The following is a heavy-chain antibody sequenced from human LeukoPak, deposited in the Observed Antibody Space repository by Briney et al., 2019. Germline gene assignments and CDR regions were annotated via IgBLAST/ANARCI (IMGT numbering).Heavy chain of an antibody. CDR3: AQGAIAVAGYHAFDI. CDR1: GGTFSSYA. CDR2: IIPIFGTA. V-gene: IGHV1-69*05. D-gene: IGHD6-19*01. J-gene: IGHJ3*02. Sequence: SVKVSCKASGGTFSSYAISWVRQAPGQGLEWMGRIIPIFGTANYAQKFQGRVTITTDESASTAYMELSSLRSEDTAVYYCAQGAIAVAGYHAFDIWGQGTMVTVSS.